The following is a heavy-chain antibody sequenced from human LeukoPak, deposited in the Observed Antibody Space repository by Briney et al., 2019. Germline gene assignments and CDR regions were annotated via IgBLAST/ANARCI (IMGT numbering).Heavy chain of an antibody. CDR1: QFSVSTSY. Sequence: GGSLRLSCAASQFSVSTSYMSWVRQAPRKGLEWVSVMYSGGSSYNADSVKGRFTISRDNSKNTLYLQMDSLRVEDTAVYYCAKAIRPTRLDYWGQGTLVTVSS. CDR3: AKAIRPTRLDY. V-gene: IGHV3-53*01. D-gene: IGHD5-12*01. CDR2: MYSGGSS. J-gene: IGHJ4*02.